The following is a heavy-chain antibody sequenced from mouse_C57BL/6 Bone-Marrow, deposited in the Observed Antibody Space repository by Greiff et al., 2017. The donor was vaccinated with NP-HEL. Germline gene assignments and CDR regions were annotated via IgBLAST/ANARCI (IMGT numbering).Heavy chain of an antibody. J-gene: IGHJ4*01. CDR2: IYPRSGNT. CDR3: ARDAHCSRSGMDY. D-gene: IGHD1-1*01. V-gene: IGHV1-81*01. CDR1: GYTFTSYG. Sequence: VQLQQSGAELVRPGASVKLSCKASGYTFTSYGIRWVKQRPGQGLEWIGDIYPRSGNTYYIEKFKGKATLTVDKSSSTAYMELRSLTSEDSAVYFCARDAHCSRSGMDYGGQGKSVTVSA.